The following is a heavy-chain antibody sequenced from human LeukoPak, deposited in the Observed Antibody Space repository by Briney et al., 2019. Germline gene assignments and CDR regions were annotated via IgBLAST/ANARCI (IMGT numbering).Heavy chain of an antibody. CDR2: IYYSGST. V-gene: IGHV4-59*01. J-gene: IGHJ3*02. D-gene: IGHD3-3*01. CDR3: ARDHDFWSGYFAFDI. Sequence: SETLSLTCTVSGGSISSYYWSWIRQPPGKGLEWIGYIYYSGSTNYNPSLKSRVTISVDTSKNQFSLKLSSVTAADTAVYYCARDHDFWSGYFAFDIWGQGTMVTVSS. CDR1: GGSISSYY.